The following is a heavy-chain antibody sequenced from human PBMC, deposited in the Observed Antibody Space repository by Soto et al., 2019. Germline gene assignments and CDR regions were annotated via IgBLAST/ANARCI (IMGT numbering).Heavy chain of an antibody. D-gene: IGHD6-6*01. CDR3: ARDLGLVLEYSXSPLSYYGMDV. V-gene: IGHV3-11*01. Sequence: QVQLVESGGGLVKPGGSLRLSCAASGFTFSDYYMNWIRQAPGKGLEWVSYITSSGRTTYYADSVKGRFTISRDNAKNSLYLQMNSLRAEDTAVYYCARDLGLVLEYSXSPLSYYGMDVWGQGTTVTVSS. J-gene: IGHJ6*02. CDR2: ITSSGRTT. CDR1: GFTFSDYY.